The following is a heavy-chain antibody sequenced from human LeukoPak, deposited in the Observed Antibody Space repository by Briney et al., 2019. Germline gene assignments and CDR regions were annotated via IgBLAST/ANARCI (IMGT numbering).Heavy chain of an antibody. D-gene: IGHD2-21*01. V-gene: IGHV3-33*01. Sequence: TGGSLRLSCSASGFTFSTYGMHWVRQAPGKGLEWVAVIWYDGSIKYYADSVKGRVTVSRDNSKSTVYLQMNSLRAEDTAVYYCARVWCSRSSCYSSADLWGQGTLVTVSS. CDR2: IWYDGSIK. J-gene: IGHJ5*02. CDR1: GFTFSTYG. CDR3: ARVWCSRSSCYSSADL.